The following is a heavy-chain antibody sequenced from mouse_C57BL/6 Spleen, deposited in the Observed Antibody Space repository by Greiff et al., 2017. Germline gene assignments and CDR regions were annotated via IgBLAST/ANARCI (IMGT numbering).Heavy chain of an antibody. D-gene: IGHD1-1*01. Sequence: VKLMESGAELVRPGTSVKVSCKASGYAFTNYLIEWVKQRPGQGLEWIGVINPGSGGTNYNEKFKGKATLTADKSSSTAYMQLSSLTSEDSAVYFCARSDYYYGSSSYFDYWGQGTTLTVSS. CDR2: INPGSGGT. CDR1: GYAFTNYL. V-gene: IGHV1-54*01. J-gene: IGHJ2*01. CDR3: ARSDYYYGSSSYFDY.